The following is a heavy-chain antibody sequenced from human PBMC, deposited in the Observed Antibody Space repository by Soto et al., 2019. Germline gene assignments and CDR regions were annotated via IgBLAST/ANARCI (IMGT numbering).Heavy chain of an antibody. Sequence: QVQLVQSGAEVKKPGASVKVSCKASGYTFTSYDINWVRQATGQGLEWMGWMNPNSGNTGYAHKFQGRVTVTRNTSLSTAYIELSSLRSDDTPVYYCASSGSGWYLYWGQGTLVTVSS. CDR2: MNPNSGNT. D-gene: IGHD6-19*01. CDR1: GYTFTSYD. V-gene: IGHV1-8*01. J-gene: IGHJ4*02. CDR3: ASSGSGWYLY.